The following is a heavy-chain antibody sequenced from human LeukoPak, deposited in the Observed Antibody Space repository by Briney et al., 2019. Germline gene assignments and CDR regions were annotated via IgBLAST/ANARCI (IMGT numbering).Heavy chain of an antibody. J-gene: IGHJ4*02. CDR3: ARRVAVVDY. D-gene: IGHD6-19*01. V-gene: IGHV4-39*01. CDR1: GGSISSSSYY. Sequence: PSETLSLTCTVSGGSISSSSYYCGWIRQPPGKGLEWIGSIYYSGSTYYNPSLKSRVTISVDTSKNQFSLKLSSVTAADTAVYYCARRVAVVDYWGQGTLVTVSS. CDR2: IYYSGST.